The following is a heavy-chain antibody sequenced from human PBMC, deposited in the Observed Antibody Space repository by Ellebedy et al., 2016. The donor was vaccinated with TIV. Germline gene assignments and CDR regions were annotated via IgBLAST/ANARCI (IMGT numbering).Heavy chain of an antibody. CDR2: MNPNSGNT. V-gene: IGHV1-8*01. CDR3: ARVSGSYSLDAFDI. CDR1: GYTFTSYD. D-gene: IGHD1-26*01. Sequence: ASVKVSCXASGYTFTSYDINWVRQATGQGLEWMGWMNPNSGNTGYAQKFQGRVTMTRNTSISTAYMELSSLRSEDTAVYYCARVSGSYSLDAFDIWGQGTMVTVSS. J-gene: IGHJ3*02.